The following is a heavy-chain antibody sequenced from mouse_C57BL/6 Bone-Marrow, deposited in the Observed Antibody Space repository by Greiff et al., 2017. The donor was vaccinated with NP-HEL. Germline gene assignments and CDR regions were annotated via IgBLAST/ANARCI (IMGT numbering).Heavy chain of an antibody. CDR2: FHPYNDDT. CDR3: ARGGNYWYYFDY. J-gene: IGHJ2*01. D-gene: IGHD2-1*01. V-gene: IGHV1-47*01. CDR1: GYTFTTYP. Sequence: QVQLQQSGAELVKPGASVKMSCKASGYTFTTYPIEWVKQNHGKSLEWIGNFHPYNDDTEYNEKFKNKATLTVEKSSSTVYFELSRLTSDDSSVYFFARGGNYWYYFDYWGQGTTLTVSS.